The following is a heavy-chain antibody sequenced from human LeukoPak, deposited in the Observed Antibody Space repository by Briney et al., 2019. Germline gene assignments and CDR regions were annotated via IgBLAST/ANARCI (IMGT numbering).Heavy chain of an antibody. D-gene: IGHD6-19*01. V-gene: IGHV1-2*02. Sequence: GASVKVSCKASGYTFTGYYMHWVRQAPGQGLEWMGWINPNSGGTNYAQKFQGRVTMTRDTSISTAYMELSRLRSDDTAVYYCARVYSSGWSGGPYYFDYWGQGTLVTVSS. CDR1: GYTFTGYY. J-gene: IGHJ4*02. CDR2: INPNSGGT. CDR3: ARVYSSGWSGGPYYFDY.